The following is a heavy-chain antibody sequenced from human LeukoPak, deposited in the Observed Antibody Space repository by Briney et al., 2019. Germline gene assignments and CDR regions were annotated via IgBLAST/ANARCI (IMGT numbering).Heavy chain of an antibody. CDR2: ISSSGSTI. D-gene: IGHD4-17*01. J-gene: IGHJ4*02. CDR3: ARAVRLRCLDY. V-gene: IGHV3-48*04. CDR1: GFTFSSYA. Sequence: GGSLRLSCAASGFTFSSYAMSWVRQAPGKGLEWVSYISSSGSTIYYADSVKGRFTISRDNAKNSLYLQMNSLRAEDTAVYYCARAVRLRCLDYWGQGTLVTVSS.